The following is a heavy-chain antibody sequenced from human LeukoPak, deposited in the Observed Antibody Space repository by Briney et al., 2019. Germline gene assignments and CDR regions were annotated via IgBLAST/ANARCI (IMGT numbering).Heavy chain of an antibody. CDR2: ISAYNGNT. Sequence: ASVKVSCKASGYTFTSYGISWVRQAPGQGLEWMGWISAYNGNTNYAQKPQGRVTMTTDTSTSTAYMELRSLRSDDTAVYYCARDRIPFGLQFDYFDYWGQGTLVTVSS. CDR3: ARDRIPFGLQFDYFDY. J-gene: IGHJ4*02. D-gene: IGHD5-24*01. CDR1: GYTFTSYG. V-gene: IGHV1-18*01.